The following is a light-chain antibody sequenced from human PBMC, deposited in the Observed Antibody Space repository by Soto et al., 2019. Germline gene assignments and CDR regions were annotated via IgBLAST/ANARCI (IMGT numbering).Light chain of an antibody. CDR3: SAWDDSLVVV. CDR1: SSDVGSYNF. CDR2: EVS. J-gene: IGLJ2*01. Sequence: QSVLTQPASVSGSPGQSITISCTGTSSDVGSYNFVSWYQQLPGKAPKLMIYEVSNRPSGVPDRFSGSKSGTSASLAISGLQTEDESDYYCSAWDDSLVVVFGGGTKVTVL. V-gene: IGLV2-14*01.